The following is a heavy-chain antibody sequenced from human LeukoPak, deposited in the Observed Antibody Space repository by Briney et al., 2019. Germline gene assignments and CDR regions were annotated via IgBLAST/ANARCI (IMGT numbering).Heavy chain of an antibody. V-gene: IGHV3-23*01. CDR1: GFTFNNYA. CDR3: AKGNSLDQRTYDD. CDR2: IGGGGTDT. Sequence: GGSLRLSCAASGFTFNNYAMAWVRQPPRRGVDWVSSIGGGGTDTHYGDSVKGRFTISRDNSKNTLYLQMNSLRAEDTAVYDCAKGNSLDQRTYDDWGQGTLVTVSS. D-gene: IGHD3-22*01. J-gene: IGHJ4*02.